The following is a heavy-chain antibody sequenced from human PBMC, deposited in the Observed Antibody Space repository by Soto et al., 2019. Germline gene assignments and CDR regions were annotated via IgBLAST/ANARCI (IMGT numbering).Heavy chain of an antibody. CDR2: INHSGRT. V-gene: IGHV4-34*01. Sequence: QVQLQQWGAGLLKPSETLSLTCAVYGGSFSGYYWSWIRQPPGKGLEWIGEINHSGRTNYNPSLKGRVTISVDTSNIQFSLMLSSVTAADTAVYYCARSWYDSFDIWGQGTMVTVSS. CDR1: GGSFSGYY. J-gene: IGHJ3*02. CDR3: ARSWYDSFDI. D-gene: IGHD2-15*01.